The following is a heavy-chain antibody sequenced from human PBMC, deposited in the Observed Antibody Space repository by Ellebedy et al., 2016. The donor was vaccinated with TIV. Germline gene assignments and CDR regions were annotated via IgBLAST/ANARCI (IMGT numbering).Heavy chain of an antibody. Sequence: SETLSLTCTVSGGSISSSSYYWGWIRQPPGKGLEWIGYIYYSGSTNYNPSLKSRVTISVDTSKNQFSLKLSSVTAADTAVYYCARDLEWLSYPMDVWGRGTTVTVSS. CDR1: GGSISSSSYY. CDR2: IYYSGST. CDR3: ARDLEWLSYPMDV. D-gene: IGHD3-3*01. J-gene: IGHJ6*02. V-gene: IGHV4-61*01.